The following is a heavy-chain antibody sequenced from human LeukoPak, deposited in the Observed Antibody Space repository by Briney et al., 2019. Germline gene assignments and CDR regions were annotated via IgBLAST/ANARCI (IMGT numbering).Heavy chain of an antibody. D-gene: IGHD3-22*01. Sequence: GGSLRLSCAASGFSFSSYAMSWVRQAPGRGLEWVSGISGSGDNTYYTDSVKGRFTISRDNSKNTLYVQVNSLGTEDTAAYYCAKGSYYDSSGSFYFDYWGQGTLVTVSS. J-gene: IGHJ4*02. CDR2: ISGSGDNT. V-gene: IGHV3-23*01. CDR3: AKGSYYDSSGSFYFDY. CDR1: GFSFSSYA.